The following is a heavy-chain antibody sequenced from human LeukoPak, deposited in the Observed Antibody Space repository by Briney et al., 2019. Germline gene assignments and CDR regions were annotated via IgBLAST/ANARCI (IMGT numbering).Heavy chain of an antibody. D-gene: IGHD3-16*01. CDR1: GFTVSSSC. Sequence: GGSLRLSCAASGFTVSSSCMSWVRQAPGEGLEWVSVIYSGGSTYYADSVKGQFTISRDNSMNTLYLQMNSLRADDTAVYYCARDSLVFGTYWGQGTLVTVSS. CDR3: ARDSLVFGTY. J-gene: IGHJ4*02. V-gene: IGHV3-53*01. CDR2: IYSGGST.